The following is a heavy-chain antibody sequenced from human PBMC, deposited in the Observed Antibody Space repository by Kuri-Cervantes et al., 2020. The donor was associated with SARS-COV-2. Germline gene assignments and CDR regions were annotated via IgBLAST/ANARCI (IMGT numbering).Heavy chain of an antibody. D-gene: IGHD3-10*01. V-gene: IGHV3-74*01. J-gene: IGHJ4*02. CDR2: INSDGSST. CDR3: ARFYGSGSPFDY. Sequence: GGSLRLSCAASGFTFSSYWMHWVRQAPGKGLVWVSRINSDGSSTSYADSVKGRFTISRDNAKNSLYLQMNSLRAEDTAVYYCARFYGSGSPFDYWGQGTLVTVSS. CDR1: GFTFSSYW.